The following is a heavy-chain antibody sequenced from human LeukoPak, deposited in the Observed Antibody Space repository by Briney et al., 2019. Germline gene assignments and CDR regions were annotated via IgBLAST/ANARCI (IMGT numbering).Heavy chain of an antibody. D-gene: IGHD6-13*01. CDR2: INHSGST. J-gene: IGHJ6*02. CDR1: GGSISSSHYY. CDR3: ARGRGSSWYFAVRHYYYYGMDV. V-gene: IGHV4-39*07. Sequence: SETLSLTCTVSGGSISSSHYYWGWVRQPPGKGLEWIGEINHSGSTNYNPSLKSRVTISVDTSKNQFSLKLSSVTAADTAVYYCARGRGSSWYFAVRHYYYYGMDVWGQGTTVTVSS.